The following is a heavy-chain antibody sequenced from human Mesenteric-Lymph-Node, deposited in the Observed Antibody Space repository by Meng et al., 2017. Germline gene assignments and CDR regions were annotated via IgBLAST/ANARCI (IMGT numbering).Heavy chain of an antibody. CDR3: ARDSPGGYGYFDS. V-gene: IGHV4-30-4*01. J-gene: IGHJ4*02. CDR2: IHYSGTT. CDR1: DGCTTSDDYY. Sequence: QVQLQESGPGLVNPSQTLSLTGTVSDGCTTSDDYYWSWIRQPPGKGLEWIGYIHYSGTTYYNPSLKSRIAISLDTSKNQFSLNLNSVTAADAAVYYCARDSPGGYGYFDSWGQGTLVTVSS. D-gene: IGHD5-12*01.